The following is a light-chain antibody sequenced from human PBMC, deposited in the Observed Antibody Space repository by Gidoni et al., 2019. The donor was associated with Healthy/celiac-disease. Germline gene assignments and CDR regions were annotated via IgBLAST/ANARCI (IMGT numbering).Light chain of an antibody. Sequence: DIQMTQSPSTLSASVGDRVTITCRASQSIRSWLAWDQQKPGKAPKLLSYKASSLESGVPSRFSGSGSGTEFTLTISSLQPDDFATYYCQQYNSYCTFGGETKVEIK. J-gene: IGKJ4*01. CDR1: QSIRSW. CDR3: QQYNSYCT. CDR2: KAS. V-gene: IGKV1-5*03.